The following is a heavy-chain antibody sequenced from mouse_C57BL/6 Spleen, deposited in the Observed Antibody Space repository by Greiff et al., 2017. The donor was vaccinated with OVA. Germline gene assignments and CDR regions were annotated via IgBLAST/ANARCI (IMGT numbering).Heavy chain of an antibody. J-gene: IGHJ3*01. Sequence: QVQLKQSGAELVKPGASVKISCKASGYAFSSYWMNWVKQRPGKGLEWIGQIYPGAGDTNYNGKFKGKATLTADKSSSTAYMQLSSLTSEDSAVYFCARVGSFAYWGQGTLVTVSA. D-gene: IGHD3-3*01. CDR1: GYAFSSYW. CDR2: IYPGAGDT. V-gene: IGHV1-80*01. CDR3: ARVGSFAY.